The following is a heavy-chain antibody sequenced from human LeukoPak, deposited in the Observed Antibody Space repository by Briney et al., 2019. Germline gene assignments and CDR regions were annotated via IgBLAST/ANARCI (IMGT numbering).Heavy chain of an antibody. D-gene: IGHD6-19*01. CDR3: AKDAQGLVRGGIYFDF. J-gene: IGHJ4*02. CDR2: ISSSSSYI. Sequence: GGSLRLSCAASGFTFSSYSMNGVRQAPGKGLEWVSSISSSSSYIYYADSAKGRFTISRDNSKNTLYLQMNSLRAEDTALYYCAKDAQGLVRGGIYFDFWGQGSLVTVSS. V-gene: IGHV3-21*04. CDR1: GFTFSSYS.